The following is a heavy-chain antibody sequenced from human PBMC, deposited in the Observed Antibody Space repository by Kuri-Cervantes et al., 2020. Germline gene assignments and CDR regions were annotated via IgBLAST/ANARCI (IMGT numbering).Heavy chain of an antibody. J-gene: IGHJ6*02. D-gene: IGHD6-13*01. CDR3: AGYSSSWYGLPGGMDV. CDR1: GGSISSYY. Sequence: ESLKISCTVSGGSISSYYWSWIRQPAGKGLEWIGRIYTSGSTNYNPSLKSRVTMSVDTSKNQFSLKLSSVTAADTAVYYCAGYSSSWYGLPGGMDVWGQGTTVTVSS. V-gene: IGHV4-4*07. CDR2: IYTSGST.